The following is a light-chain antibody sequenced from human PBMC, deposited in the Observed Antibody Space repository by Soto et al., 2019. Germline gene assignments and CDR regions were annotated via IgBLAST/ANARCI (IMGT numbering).Light chain of an antibody. J-gene: IGKJ2*01. Sequence: DVVMTQSPLSLPVTLGQPASISCRSTQSLVHSDGNTHLNWCQQRPGQSPRRLICKVSNRDSGVPDRFSGSASGTDFTLKISRVEAEDVGVYYCMQGTHWPYTFGQGTKLEIK. CDR1: QSLVHSDGNTH. CDR2: KVS. V-gene: IGKV2-30*02. CDR3: MQGTHWPYT.